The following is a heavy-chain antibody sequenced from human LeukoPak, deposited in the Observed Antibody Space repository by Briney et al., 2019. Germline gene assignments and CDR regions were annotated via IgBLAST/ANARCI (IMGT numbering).Heavy chain of an antibody. J-gene: IGHJ4*02. V-gene: IGHV4-38-2*02. CDR3: ARDLRLRRYFDY. CDR2: IYHSGST. Sequence: SETLSLTCTVSGYSISSGYYWGWIRQPPGKGLEWIGSIYHSGSTYYNPSLKSRVTISVDTSKNQFSLKLSSVTAADTAVYYCARDLRLRRYFDYWGQGTLVTVSS. CDR1: GYSISSGYY. D-gene: IGHD4-17*01.